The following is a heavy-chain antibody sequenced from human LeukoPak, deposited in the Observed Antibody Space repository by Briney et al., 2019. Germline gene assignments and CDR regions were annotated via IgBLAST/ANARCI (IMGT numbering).Heavy chain of an antibody. Sequence: GASVKVSCKASGYTFTGYYMHWVRQAPGQGLEWMGWINPNSGGTNYAQKFQGRVTMTRDMSTSTAYMELSSLRSEDTAVYYCAAGKAKNNWNFLLFDPWGQGTLVTVSS. CDR3: AAGKAKNNWNFLLFDP. J-gene: IGHJ5*02. CDR1: GYTFTGYY. V-gene: IGHV1-2*02. D-gene: IGHD1-7*01. CDR2: INPNSGGT.